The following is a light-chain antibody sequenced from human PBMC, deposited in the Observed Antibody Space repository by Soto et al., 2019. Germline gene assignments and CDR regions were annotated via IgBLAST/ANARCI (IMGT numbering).Light chain of an antibody. CDR3: QQRSNWPPWA. Sequence: DIVLTQSPGTLSLSPGERATLSCRASQSVSSNHLAWYQQKPGQAPRLLIYDASNRATGIPARFSGSGSGTDFTLTISSLEPEDFAVYYCQQRSNWPPWAFGQGTKVDIK. J-gene: IGKJ1*01. CDR1: QSVSSN. CDR2: DAS. V-gene: IGKV3-11*01.